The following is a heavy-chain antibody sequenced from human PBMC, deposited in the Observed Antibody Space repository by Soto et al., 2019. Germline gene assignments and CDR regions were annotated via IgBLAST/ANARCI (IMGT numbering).Heavy chain of an antibody. J-gene: IGHJ4*02. CDR3: AKDKEYYYGSGSYLGY. V-gene: IGHV3-9*01. D-gene: IGHD3-10*01. CDR2: ISWNSGSI. CDR1: GFTFDDYA. Sequence: EVQLVESGGGLVQPGRSLRLSCAASGFTFDDYAMHWVRQAPGKGLEWVSGISWNSGSIGYADSVKGRFTISRDNAKNSLYLQMNSLRAEDTALYYCAKDKEYYYGSGSYLGYWGQGTLVTVSS.